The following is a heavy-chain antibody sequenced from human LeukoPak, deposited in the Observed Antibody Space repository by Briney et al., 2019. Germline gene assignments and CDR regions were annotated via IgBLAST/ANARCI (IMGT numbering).Heavy chain of an antibody. CDR3: ATSGSYYRPFDY. CDR1: GGSFSGYY. V-gene: IGHV4-34*01. J-gene: IGHJ4*02. Sequence: SETLSLTCAVYGGSFSGYYWSWIRQPPGKGLEWIGEINHSGSTNYNPSLKSRVTISVDTSKNQFSLRLRSVTAADTAVYYCATSGSYYRPFDYWGQGTLVTVSS. D-gene: IGHD1-26*01. CDR2: INHSGST.